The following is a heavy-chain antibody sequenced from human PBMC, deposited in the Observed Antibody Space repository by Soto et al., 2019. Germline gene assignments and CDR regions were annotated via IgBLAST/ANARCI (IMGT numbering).Heavy chain of an antibody. V-gene: IGHV1-58*01. D-gene: IGHD3-22*01. J-gene: IGHJ4*02. CDR3: AARGYYDSSGYYAPRDY. CDR1: GFTFTSSA. Sequence: GASVKVSCKASGFTFTSSAVQWVRQARGQRLEWIGWIVVGSGNTNYAQKFQERVTITRDMSTSTAYMELSSLRSEDTAVYYCAARGYYDSSGYYAPRDYWGQGTLVTVSS. CDR2: IVVGSGNT.